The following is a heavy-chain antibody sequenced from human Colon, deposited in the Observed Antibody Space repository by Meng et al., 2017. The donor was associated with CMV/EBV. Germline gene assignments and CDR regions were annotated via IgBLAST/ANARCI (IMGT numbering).Heavy chain of an antibody. J-gene: IGHJ6*02. CDR1: FTGYY. D-gene: IGHD6-19*01. V-gene: IGHV1-2*02. CDR2: INPTSANT. Sequence: GESLKISCKTFTGYYIHWVRQAPGQGPEWMGWINPTSANTKYAEKFQGRVTMTRDTSIGTAYMELSTLTSDDTAVYYCARAVADTYGMDVWGQGTTVTVSS. CDR3: ARAVADTYGMDV.